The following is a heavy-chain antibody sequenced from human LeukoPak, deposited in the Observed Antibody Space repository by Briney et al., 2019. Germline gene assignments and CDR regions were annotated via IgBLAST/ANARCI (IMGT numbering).Heavy chain of an antibody. D-gene: IGHD3-10*01. J-gene: IGHJ4*02. Sequence: GGSLRLSCAASGFTFSSYTMNWVRQAPGKGLEWVSSITTSSTYIYYADSVRGRFTIPRDNAKNSLYLRMSSLRVEDTAAYYCARGEGYYASGSYYIDYWGQGTLVTVSS. CDR3: ARGEGYYASGSYYIDY. V-gene: IGHV3-21*01. CDR2: ITTSSTYI. CDR1: GFTFSSYT.